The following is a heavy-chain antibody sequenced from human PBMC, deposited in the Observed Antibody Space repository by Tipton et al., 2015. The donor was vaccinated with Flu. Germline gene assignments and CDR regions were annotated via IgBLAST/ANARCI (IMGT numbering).Heavy chain of an antibody. J-gene: IGHJ2*01. V-gene: IGHV4-34*01. Sequence: TLSLTCSVSGGSFSGYYWAWIRQPPGKGLEWIGEINHSGSTHYNSSLKSRVTMSVDSSTNQFSLHLSSVTAADTAVYYCARPPAFGAYTRYVWYFDLWSRGSLVTVSS. CDR1: GGSFSGYY. CDR3: ARPPAFGAYTRYVWYFDL. CDR2: INHSGST. D-gene: IGHD3-10*01.